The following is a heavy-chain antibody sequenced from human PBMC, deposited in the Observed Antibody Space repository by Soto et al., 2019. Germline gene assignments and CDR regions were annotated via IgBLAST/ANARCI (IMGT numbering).Heavy chain of an antibody. CDR3: AKRKSGSSFGTKWGWDY. D-gene: IGHD1-26*01. J-gene: IGHJ4*02. CDR2: ISGSGGSA. CDR1: GFIFSSYA. Sequence: GGSLRLSCAASGFIFSSYAMSWVRQAPGKGLEWVSAISGSGGSAYYADSVEGRFTISRDSSRSTLYLQMNSLRAEDTAIYYCAKRKSGSSFGTKWGWDYWGQGTLVTGSS. V-gene: IGHV3-23*01.